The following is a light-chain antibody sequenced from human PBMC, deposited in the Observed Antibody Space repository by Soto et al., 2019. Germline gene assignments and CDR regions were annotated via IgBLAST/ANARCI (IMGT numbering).Light chain of an antibody. Sequence: DIQMTQYPSSLSASVGDRVTITCRASQSISSYLNWYQQKPGKAPKLLIYAASSLQSGVPSRFSGSGSVTDFTLTISGLQPDDFATYYCQQSYSTPFTFGHGTKVD. V-gene: IGKV1-39*01. CDR2: AAS. CDR1: QSISSY. CDR3: QQSYSTPFT. J-gene: IGKJ3*01.